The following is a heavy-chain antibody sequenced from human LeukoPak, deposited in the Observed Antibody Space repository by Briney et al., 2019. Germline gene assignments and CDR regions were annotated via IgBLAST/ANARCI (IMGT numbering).Heavy chain of an antibody. J-gene: IGHJ4*02. CDR3: AKGSYSSSSRGNFDY. CDR2: INSDGSST. Sequence: PGGSLRLSCAASGFTFSSYWMHWVRQAPGKGPVWVSRINSDGSSTSYADSVKGRFTISRDNAKNTLYLQMNSLRAEDTAVYYCAKGSYSSSSRGNFDYWGQGTLVTVSS. D-gene: IGHD6-6*01. V-gene: IGHV3-74*01. CDR1: GFTFSSYW.